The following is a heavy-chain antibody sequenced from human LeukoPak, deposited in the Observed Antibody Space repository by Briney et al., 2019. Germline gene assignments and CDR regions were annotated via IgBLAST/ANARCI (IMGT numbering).Heavy chain of an antibody. CDR2: ISGYNGNT. CDR1: GYTFTSYG. V-gene: IGHV1-18*01. Sequence: ASVKVSCKASGYTFTSYGISWVRQAPGQGLEWMAWISGYNGNTNYAQKLQGRVTMTTDTSTSTAYMERMSLRSDDTAVHYCARGGLYGVSPDYWGQGTLVIVSS. CDR3: ARGGLYGVSPDY. D-gene: IGHD2-8*01. J-gene: IGHJ4*02.